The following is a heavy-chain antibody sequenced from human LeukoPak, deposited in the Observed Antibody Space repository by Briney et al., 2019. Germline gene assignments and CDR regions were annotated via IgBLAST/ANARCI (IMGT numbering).Heavy chain of an antibody. Sequence: ASVKVSCKASGYTFTGYYMHWVRQAPGQGLEWIGWINPNSGGTNYAQKFQGRVTMTRDASISTAYMELSRLRSDDTAVYYCARDIVVVVPAYGMDVWGQGTTVTVSS. J-gene: IGHJ6*02. CDR3: ARDIVVVVPAYGMDV. CDR2: INPNSGGT. V-gene: IGHV1-2*02. D-gene: IGHD2-15*01. CDR1: GYTFTGYY.